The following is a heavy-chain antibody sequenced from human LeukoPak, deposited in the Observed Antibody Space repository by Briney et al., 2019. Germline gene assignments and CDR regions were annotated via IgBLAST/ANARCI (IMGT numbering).Heavy chain of an antibody. CDR2: IYYSGST. CDR3: ASVDTAMVGIDY. J-gene: IGHJ4*02. CDR1: GGSISSGDYY. V-gene: IGHV4-30-4*01. D-gene: IGHD5-18*01. Sequence: SETLSLTCTVSGGSISSGDYYWSWIRQPPGKGLEWIGYIYYSGSTYYNPSLKSRVTISVGTSKNQFSLKLSSVTAADTAVYYCASVDTAMVGIDYWGQGTLATVSS.